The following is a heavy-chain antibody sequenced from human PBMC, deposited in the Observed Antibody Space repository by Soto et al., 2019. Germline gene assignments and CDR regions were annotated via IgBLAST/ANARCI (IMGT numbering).Heavy chain of an antibody. CDR3: ARDRCSGGSCYPAAFDI. CDR2: ISSSSSYI. CDR1: GFTFSSYS. Sequence: GGSLRLSCAASGFTFSSYSMNWVRQAPGKGLEWVSSISSSSSYIYYADSVKGRFTISRDNAKNSLYLQMNSLRAEDTAVYYCARDRCSGGSCYPAAFDIWGQGTMVTVSS. J-gene: IGHJ3*02. D-gene: IGHD2-15*01. V-gene: IGHV3-21*01.